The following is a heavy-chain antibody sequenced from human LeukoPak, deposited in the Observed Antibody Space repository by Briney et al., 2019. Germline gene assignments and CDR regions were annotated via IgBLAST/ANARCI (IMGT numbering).Heavy chain of an antibody. CDR2: ISGSGGGT. CDR1: GFTFSSYA. J-gene: IGHJ4*02. Sequence: LAGGSLRLSCAASGFTFSSYAMSWVRQAPGKGLEWVSAISGSGGGTYYADSVKGRFTISRDNSKNTLYLQMNSLRTEDTAVYYSERGPGDTSETDHWGQGTLVTVSS. V-gene: IGHV3-23*01. CDR3: ERGPGDTSETDH. D-gene: IGHD3-22*01.